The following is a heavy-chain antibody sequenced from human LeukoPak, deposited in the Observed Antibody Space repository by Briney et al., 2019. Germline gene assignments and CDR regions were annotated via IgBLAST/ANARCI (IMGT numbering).Heavy chain of an antibody. J-gene: IGHJ4*02. CDR2: IKSKTDGGTT. Sequence: GGSLSLSCATSGFTFRSHAMHWVRQAPGKGLEWVGRIKSKTDGGTTDYAAPVKGRFTISRNDSKNTLYLQMNSLKTEDTAVYYCSTTYYYDSSGGYWGQGTLVTVSS. D-gene: IGHD3-22*01. CDR3: STTYYYDSSGGY. CDR1: GFTFRSHA. V-gene: IGHV3-15*07.